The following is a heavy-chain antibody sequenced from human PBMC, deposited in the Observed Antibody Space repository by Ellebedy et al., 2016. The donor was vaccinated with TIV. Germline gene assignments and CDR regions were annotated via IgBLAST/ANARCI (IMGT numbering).Heavy chain of an antibody. CDR1: GDSISSTNYF. CDR2: LNYGGES. CDR3: ASHRGFYSGWSFDY. J-gene: IGHJ4*02. Sequence: MPSETLSLTCIVSGDSISSTNYFWGWIRQPPGKGLEWIGSLNYGGESYFDPSLKSRVTMSLDTSKNQFSLKVNFVTAADTAKYYCASHRGFYSGWSFDYWGQGTLITVSS. V-gene: IGHV4-39*07. D-gene: IGHD5-12*01.